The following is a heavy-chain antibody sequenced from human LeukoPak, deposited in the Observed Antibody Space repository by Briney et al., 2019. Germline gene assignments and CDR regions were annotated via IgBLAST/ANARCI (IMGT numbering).Heavy chain of an antibody. Sequence: GGSLRLSCAASGFTVSSNYTSWVRQAPGKGLEWVSVIYSGGSTYYADSVKGRFTISRDNSKNTLYLQMNSLRAEDTAVYYCARDTRPDYYGSGSYNWGQGTLVTVSS. D-gene: IGHD3-10*01. CDR2: IYSGGST. J-gene: IGHJ4*02. CDR3: ARDTRPDYYGSGSYN. CDR1: GFTVSSNY. V-gene: IGHV3-66*01.